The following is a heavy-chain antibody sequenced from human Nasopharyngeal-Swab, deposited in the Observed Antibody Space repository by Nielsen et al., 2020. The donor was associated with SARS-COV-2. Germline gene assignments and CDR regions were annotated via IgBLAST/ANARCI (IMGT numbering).Heavy chain of an antibody. J-gene: IGHJ4*02. CDR2: INHSGRT. CDR1: GGSFSGYY. V-gene: IGHV4-34*01. D-gene: IGHD6-13*01. Sequence: SETLSLNCAVYGGSFSGYYWRWIRQPPGKGLEWIGEINHSGRTNYNPSLKSRVTTSVDTSKNQFSLKLSSVTAADTAVYYCARIAGTFAFVDYWGQGTLVTVSS. CDR3: ARIAGTFAFVDY.